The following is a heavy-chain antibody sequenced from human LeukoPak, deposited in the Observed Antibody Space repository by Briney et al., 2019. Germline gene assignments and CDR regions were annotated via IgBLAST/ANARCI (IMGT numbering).Heavy chain of an antibody. J-gene: IGHJ4*02. CDR2: INPNRGDT. Sequence: ASVKVSCKASGYTFTAYYMHWVRQAPGQGLEWMGWINPNRGDTNSSQKLQDRVTLTRDTSTSTAYMELSSLTSDDTAVYYCARAYGSGTSYHPDYWGQGTLVTVSS. CDR3: ARAYGSGTSYHPDY. V-gene: IGHV1-2*02. D-gene: IGHD3-10*01. CDR1: GYTFTAYY.